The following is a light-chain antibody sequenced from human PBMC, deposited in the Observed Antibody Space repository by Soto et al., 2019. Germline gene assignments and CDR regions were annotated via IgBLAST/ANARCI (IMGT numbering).Light chain of an antibody. CDR2: DAA. Sequence: EIVLTQSPATLSLSPGERATLSCRASQSVSSYLSLYQQKPGQAPRLLINDAADRTTGIATRFSGSGSATDFPLTINSLEPEYFAVYYCQQRSTRLTFGGGTRVEIK. CDR1: QSVSSY. J-gene: IGKJ4*01. V-gene: IGKV3-11*01. CDR3: QQRSTRLT.